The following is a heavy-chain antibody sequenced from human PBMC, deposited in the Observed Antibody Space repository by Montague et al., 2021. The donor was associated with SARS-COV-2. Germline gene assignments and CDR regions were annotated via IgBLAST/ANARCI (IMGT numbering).Heavy chain of an antibody. Sequence: SETLSLTCTVSGGSISGYYWSWIRQPPGKGLEWIGYMYYSGSTNYNPSLKSRVTISLDTSKSQFSLKLNSVTAADTAVYYCARGSYCPDAFDIWGQGIMVTVSS. CDR1: GGSISGYY. J-gene: IGHJ3*02. CDR2: MYYSGST. V-gene: IGHV4-59*12. D-gene: IGHD2-15*01. CDR3: ARGSYCPDAFDI.